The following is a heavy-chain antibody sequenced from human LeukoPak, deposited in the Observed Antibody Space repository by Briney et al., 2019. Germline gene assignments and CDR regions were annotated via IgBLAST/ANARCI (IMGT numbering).Heavy chain of an antibody. V-gene: IGHV3-23*01. Sequence: GGSLRLSCAASGFAFSSYAMSWVRQAPGKGLEWVSAISGSGGSTYYADSVKGRFTISRDNSKNTLYLQMNSLRAEDTAVYYCAKDGEVATILYWGQGTLVTVSS. D-gene: IGHD5-12*01. CDR2: ISGSGGST. CDR1: GFAFSSYA. CDR3: AKDGEVATILY. J-gene: IGHJ4*02.